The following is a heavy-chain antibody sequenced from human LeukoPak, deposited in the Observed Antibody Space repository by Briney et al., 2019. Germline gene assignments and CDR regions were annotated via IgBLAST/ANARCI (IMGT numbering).Heavy chain of an antibody. Sequence: SQTLSLTCNVSGASISSGDYYWGWIRQPPGKGLEWIGYIHYTGSTNYNPSLKSRVTISLDTSKNQFSLKLSSVTAADTAVYYCARIAVSSGWGYFDYWGQGTLVTASS. CDR3: ARIAVSSGWGYFDY. V-gene: IGHV4-30-4*01. CDR2: IHYTGST. D-gene: IGHD6-19*01. CDR1: GASISSGDYY. J-gene: IGHJ4*02.